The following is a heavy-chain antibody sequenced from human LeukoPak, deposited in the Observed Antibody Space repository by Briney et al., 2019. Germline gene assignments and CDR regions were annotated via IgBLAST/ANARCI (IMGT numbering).Heavy chain of an antibody. CDR2: LNTDGSST. V-gene: IGHV3-74*01. J-gene: IGHJ5*02. CDR1: VCTFSSQW. Sequence: PGGSLRLSCGASVCTFSSQWMHWVRQAPGKGLVWVSRLNTDGSSTVYADSVRGRFTISRDNAKNTLYLQMNSLRAEDTAVYYCARGYYCSNDSSRSNWCEPWGQGTLVTVSS. CDR3: ARGYYCSNDSSRSNWCEP. D-gene: IGHD2-8*01.